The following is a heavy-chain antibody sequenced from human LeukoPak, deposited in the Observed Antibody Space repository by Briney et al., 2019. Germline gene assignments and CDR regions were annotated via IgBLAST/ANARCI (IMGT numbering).Heavy chain of an antibody. CDR1: GYTFTSYD. D-gene: IGHD6-13*01. V-gene: IGHV1-18*01. CDR2: ISAYNGNT. CDR3: ARVYGWSYSSSWYGYYYYGMDV. Sequence: GASVKVSCKASGYTFTSYDINWVRQATGQGLEWMGWISAYNGNTNYAQKLQGRVTMTTDTSTSTAYMELRSLRSDGTAVYYCARVYGWSYSSSWYGYYYYGMDVWGQGTTVTVSS. J-gene: IGHJ6*02.